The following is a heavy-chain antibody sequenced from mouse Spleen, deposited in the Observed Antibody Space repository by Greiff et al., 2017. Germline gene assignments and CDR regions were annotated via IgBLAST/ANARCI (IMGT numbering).Heavy chain of an antibody. Sequence: EVKLVESGGGLVKPGGSLKLSCAASGFTFSDYGMAWVRQAPGKGPEWVAFISNLAYSIYYADTVTGRFTISRENAKNTLYLEMSSLRSEDTAMYYCARRDSSGAMDYWGQGTSVTVSS. J-gene: IGHJ4*01. CDR3: ARRDSSGAMDY. CDR2: ISNLAYSI. V-gene: IGHV5-15*04. D-gene: IGHD3-2*01. CDR1: GFTFSDYG.